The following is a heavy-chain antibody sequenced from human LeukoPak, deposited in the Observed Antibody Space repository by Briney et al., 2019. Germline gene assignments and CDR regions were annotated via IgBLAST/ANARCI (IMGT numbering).Heavy chain of an antibody. V-gene: IGHV4-39*02. CDR2: LYCSGST. CDR3: ARRYRSGYVDY. D-gene: IGHD5-18*01. J-gene: IGHJ4*02. Sequence: SETLSLTCTVSGGSISSSSYYWGWIRQPPGKGLEWIGSLYCSGSTYYNPSLKSRVTILVDTSKNHFSLNLSSVTAADTAVYFCARRYRSGYVDYWGQGALVTVSS. CDR1: GGSISSSSYY.